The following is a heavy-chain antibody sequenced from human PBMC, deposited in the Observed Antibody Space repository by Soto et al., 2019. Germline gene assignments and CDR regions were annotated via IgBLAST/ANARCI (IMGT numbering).Heavy chain of an antibody. CDR2: IIPIFGTA. CDR1: GGTFSSYA. V-gene: IGHV1-69*05. D-gene: IGHD2-2*03. J-gene: IGHJ6*02. Sequence: SVKVSCKASGGTFSSYAISWVRQAPGQGLEWMGGIIPIFGTANYAQKFQGRVTMTTDTSTSTAYMELRSLRSDDTAVYYCARDGYCSSTSCSYGMDVWGQGTTVTVSS. CDR3: ARDGYCSSTSCSYGMDV.